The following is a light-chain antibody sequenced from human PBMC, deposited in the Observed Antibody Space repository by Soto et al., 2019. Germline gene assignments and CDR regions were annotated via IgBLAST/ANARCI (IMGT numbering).Light chain of an antibody. CDR3: MEGKHEPPLC. V-gene: IGKV2-30*01. Sequence: DVVLTQSPLSLPVTPGQPASISCRSSQSLVYSDGNTYLNWFQQRPAQSPRRLIYNVSKRNSGVPERFSGIESCSVFTRQVSRVDANNVVCYYGMEGKHEPPLCFGQRTR. CDR1: QSLVYSDGNTY. CDR2: NVS. J-gene: IGKJ5*01.